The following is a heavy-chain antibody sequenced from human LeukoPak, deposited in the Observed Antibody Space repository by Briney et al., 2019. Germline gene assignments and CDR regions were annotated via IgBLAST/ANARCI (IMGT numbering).Heavy chain of an antibody. CDR3: ASTIGYCSSTSCPPGLNWFDP. Sequence: GASVKVSCKASGYTFTSYDINWVRQATGQGLEWMGWMNPNSGNTGYAQKFQGRVTMTRNTSISTAYMELSSLRSEDTAVYYCASTIGYCSSTSCPPGLNWFDPWGQGTLVTVSS. CDR1: GYTFTSYD. J-gene: IGHJ5*02. D-gene: IGHD2-2*01. CDR2: MNPNSGNT. V-gene: IGHV1-8*01.